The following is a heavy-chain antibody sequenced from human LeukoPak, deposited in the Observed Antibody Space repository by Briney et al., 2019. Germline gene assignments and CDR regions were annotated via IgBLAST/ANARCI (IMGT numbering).Heavy chain of an antibody. D-gene: IGHD3-10*01. V-gene: IGHV1-2*02. CDR1: GYTFTSYD. CDR2: INPNSGGT. J-gene: IGHJ4*02. CDR3: ASRAAGSPLY. Sequence: ASVKVSCKASGYTFTSYDINWVRQATGQGLEWMGWINPNSGGTNYAQKFQGRVTMTRDTSISTAYMELSRLRSDDTAVYYCASRAAGSPLYWGQGTLVTVSS.